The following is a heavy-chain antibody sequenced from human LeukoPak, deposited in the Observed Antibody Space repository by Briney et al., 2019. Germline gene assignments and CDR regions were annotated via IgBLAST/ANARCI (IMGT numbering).Heavy chain of an antibody. D-gene: IGHD2-2*01. J-gene: IGHJ4*02. CDR2: INHSEST. V-gene: IGHV4-34*01. CDR1: GGTFSGYY. Sequence: KPSETLSLNCAVYGGTFSGYYWSWIRPPPGKGLEWIGEINHSESTNYNPSLKSRVTISIDKSKNQFSLKLSSVAAADTAVYYCARSRRETYCSSTSCSKYYFDYWGQGTLVTVSS. CDR3: ARSRRETYCSSTSCSKYYFDY.